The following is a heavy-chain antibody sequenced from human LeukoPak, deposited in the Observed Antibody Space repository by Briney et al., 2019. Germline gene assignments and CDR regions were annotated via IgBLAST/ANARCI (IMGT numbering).Heavy chain of an antibody. V-gene: IGHV4-59*11. CDR3: ARVRGDCTNGVCPDY. D-gene: IGHD2-8*01. CDR2: IYYSGST. J-gene: IGHJ4*02. CDR1: GGSISSHY. Sequence: SETLSLTCTVSGGSISSHYWSWIRQPPGKGLEWIGYIYYSGSTNYNPSLKGRVTISVDTSKSQFSLKLSSVTAADTAVYYCARVRGDCTNGVCPDYWGQGTLVTVSS.